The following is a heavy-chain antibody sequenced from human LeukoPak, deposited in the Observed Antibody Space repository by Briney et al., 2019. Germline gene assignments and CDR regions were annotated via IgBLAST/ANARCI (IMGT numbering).Heavy chain of an antibody. V-gene: IGHV1-69*13. CDR1: GGTFNRYD. CDR2: IIPIFGTA. CDR3: ARAPNKLLWTDFFDY. Sequence: SQNVPRKDSGGTFNRYDISRVQHPPGHGHDWLRGIIPIFGTANYAQKFQGRDTITADESTSTAYMELSSLRSEDTAVYYCARAPNKLLWTDFFDYWGQGTLVTVSS. D-gene: IGHD3-10*01. J-gene: IGHJ4*02.